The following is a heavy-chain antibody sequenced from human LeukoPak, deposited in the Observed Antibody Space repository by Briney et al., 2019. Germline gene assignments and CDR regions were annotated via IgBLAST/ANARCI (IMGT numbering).Heavy chain of an antibody. Sequence: PSETLSLTCTVSGGSISSGSYYWSWIRQPAGKGLEWIGYIYYSGSTNYNPSLKSRVTISVDTSKNQFSLKLSSVTAADTAVYYCARDSQSDSSSWYVDWFDPWGQGTLVTVSS. CDR3: ARDSQSDSSSWYVDWFDP. D-gene: IGHD6-13*01. CDR2: IYYSGST. J-gene: IGHJ5*02. CDR1: GGSISSGSYY. V-gene: IGHV4-61*10.